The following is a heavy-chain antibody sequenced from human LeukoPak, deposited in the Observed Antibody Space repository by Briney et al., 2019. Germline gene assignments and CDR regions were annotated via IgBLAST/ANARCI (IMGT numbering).Heavy chain of an antibody. CDR1: GYTFTNYG. D-gene: IGHD1-26*01. CDR3: ARSGSHNYYYYGMDV. Sequence: ASVKVSCKASGYTFTNYGISWVRQAAGQGLEWMGWISAYNGNTKYAQKFQSRVTMTTDTSTNTVNMELRSLRSDDTAVFYCARSGSHNYYYYGMDVWGQGTTVIVSS. J-gene: IGHJ6*02. V-gene: IGHV1-18*01. CDR2: ISAYNGNT.